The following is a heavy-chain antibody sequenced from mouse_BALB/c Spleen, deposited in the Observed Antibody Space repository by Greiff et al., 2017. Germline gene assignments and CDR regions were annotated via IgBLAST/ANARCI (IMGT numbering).Heavy chain of an antibody. CDR2: IYPGDGDT. J-gene: IGHJ4*01. Sequence: VQLQQSGAELARPGASVKLSCKASGYTFNSYWMQWVKQRPGQGLEWIGAIYPGDGDTRYTQKFKGKATLTADKSSSTAYMQLSSLASEDSAVYYCATGTNYYAMDYWGQGTSVTVSS. V-gene: IGHV1-87*01. CDR3: ATGTNYYAMDY. D-gene: IGHD3-3*01. CDR1: GYTFNSYW.